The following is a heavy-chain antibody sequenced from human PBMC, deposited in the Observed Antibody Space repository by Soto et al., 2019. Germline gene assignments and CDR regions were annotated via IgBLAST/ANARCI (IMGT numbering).Heavy chain of an antibody. Sequence: SETLSLTCAFSVVSISSGTWWSWVRQPPGRGLEWIGEIYHSGSPNYNPSLKSRVTMSVDKSKNLFSLRLSSVTAADSALYYCARSVTADHNWFDPWGQGTLVTVSS. CDR3: ARSVTADHNWFDP. CDR2: IYHSGSP. V-gene: IGHV4-4*02. D-gene: IGHD2-2*01. CDR1: VVSISSGTW. J-gene: IGHJ5*02.